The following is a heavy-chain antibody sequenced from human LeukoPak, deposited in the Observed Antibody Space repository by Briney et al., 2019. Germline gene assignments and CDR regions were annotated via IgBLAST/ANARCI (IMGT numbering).Heavy chain of an antibody. V-gene: IGHV1-69*06. D-gene: IGHD3-16*01. J-gene: IGHJ4*02. CDR2: IIPIFGTA. CDR3: ASRGGTWTEFDY. CDR1: GGTFSSYA. Sequence: SVKVSCKASGGTFSSYATSWVRQAPGQGLEWMGGIIPIFGTANYAQKFQGRVTITADKSTSTAYMELSSLRSEDTAVYYCASRGGTWTEFDYWGQGTLVTVSS.